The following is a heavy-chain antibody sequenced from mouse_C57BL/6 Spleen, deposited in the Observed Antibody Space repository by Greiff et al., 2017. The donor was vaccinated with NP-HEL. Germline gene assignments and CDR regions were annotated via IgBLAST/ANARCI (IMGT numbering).Heavy chain of an antibody. Sequence: VQLQQSGAELVKPGASVKLSCTASGFNIKDYYMHWVKQRPEQGLEWIGRIDPEDGDTEYASKFKGQATITADTSSTTAYLQLSSLTSRDTAVLNCARGSSYWEDYWGQGTTLTVSS. CDR1: GFNIKDYY. V-gene: IGHV14-2*01. CDR3: ARGSSYWEDY. J-gene: IGHJ2*01. D-gene: IGHD1-1*01. CDR2: IDPEDGDT.